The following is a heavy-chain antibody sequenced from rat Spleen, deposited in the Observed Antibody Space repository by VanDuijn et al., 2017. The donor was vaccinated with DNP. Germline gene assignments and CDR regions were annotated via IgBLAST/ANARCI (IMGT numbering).Heavy chain of an antibody. CDR2: ISYEGSST. J-gene: IGHJ4*01. CDR3: ARHVRTYYYVMDA. CDR1: GFTFSNYG. V-gene: IGHV5-29*01. D-gene: IGHD2-5*01. Sequence: EVQLVESGGGLVQPGRSLKLSCAASGFTFSNYGMAWVRQAPTKGLEWVATISYEGSSTYYRDSGKGRFTSSRDNAKSTLYLQMDSLRSEDTATYYCARHVRTYYYVMDAWGQGASVTVSS.